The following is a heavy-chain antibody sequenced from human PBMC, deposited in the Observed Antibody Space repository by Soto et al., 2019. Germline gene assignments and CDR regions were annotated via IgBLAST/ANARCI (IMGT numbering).Heavy chain of an antibody. V-gene: IGHV4-59*12. CDR1: GGSISSYY. J-gene: IGHJ4*02. D-gene: IGHD3-10*01. CDR2: IYHSGST. CDR3: ARKDYYGSRHFDY. Sequence: TLSLTCTVSGGSISSYYWSWIRQPPGKGLEWIGYIYHSGSTNYNPSLKSRLTISVDKSKNHFSLKLSSVTAADTAVYYCARKDYYGSRHFDYWGQGTLVTVSS.